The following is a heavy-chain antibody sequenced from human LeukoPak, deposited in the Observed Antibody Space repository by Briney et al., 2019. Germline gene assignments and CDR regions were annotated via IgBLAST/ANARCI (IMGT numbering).Heavy chain of an antibody. CDR1: GGSISSGDYY. CDR3: ARWPYGSGSYYNARNYGMDV. J-gene: IGHJ6*02. V-gene: IGHV4-31*03. CDR2: IYYSGST. D-gene: IGHD3-10*01. Sequence: SETLSLTCTVSGGSISSGDYYWSWIRQHPGKGLEWIGYIYYSGSTYYNPSLKSRVTISVDTSKNQFSLKLSSVTAADTAVYYCARWPYGSGSYYNARNYGMDVWGQGTTVTVSS.